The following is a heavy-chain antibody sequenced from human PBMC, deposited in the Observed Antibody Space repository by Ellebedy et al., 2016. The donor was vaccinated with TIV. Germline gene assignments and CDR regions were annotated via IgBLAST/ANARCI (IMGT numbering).Heavy chain of an antibody. D-gene: IGHD2-21*02. CDR1: GFTFSIYG. Sequence: GESLKISCAASGFTFSIYGMHWVRQAPGKGLEWVAVIWYDGTNKHYADSVKGRFTISRNNSKSTLCLQMNSLRAEDTAVYYCARDPLRCGGDCYSLPRYYFDYWGQGTLVTVSS. CDR3: ARDPLRCGGDCYSLPRYYFDY. CDR2: IWYDGTNK. J-gene: IGHJ4*02. V-gene: IGHV3-33*01.